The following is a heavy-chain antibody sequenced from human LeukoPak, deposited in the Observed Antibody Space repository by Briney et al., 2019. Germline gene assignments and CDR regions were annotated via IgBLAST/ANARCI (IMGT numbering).Heavy chain of an antibody. CDR2: IIPIFGIA. CDR3: ARGDCSGGSCYQGNY. V-gene: IGHV1-69*04. CDR1: GGTFSSYA. J-gene: IGHJ4*02. Sequence: SVKVSCKASGGTFSSYAISWVRQAPGQGLEWMGRIIPIFGIANYAQKFQGRVTITADKSTSTAYMKLSSLRSEDTAVYYCARGDCSGGSCYQGNYWGQGTLVTVSS. D-gene: IGHD2-15*01.